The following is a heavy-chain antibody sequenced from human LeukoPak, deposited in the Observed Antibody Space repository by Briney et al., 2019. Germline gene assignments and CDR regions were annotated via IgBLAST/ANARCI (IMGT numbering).Heavy chain of an antibody. D-gene: IGHD2-21*01. CDR2: VSGSGTYM. CDR1: GFTFSSYT. V-gene: IGHV3-21*01. CDR3: ATSIAVIGGAIYYYMDV. Sequence: PGGSLRLSCAASGFTFSSYTMDWVRQAPGKGLEWVSSVSGSGTYMYYADSVKGRFTISRDNAKNLLYLQMNSLRAEDTAVYYCATSIAVIGGAIYYYMDVWGKGTTVTVSS. J-gene: IGHJ6*03.